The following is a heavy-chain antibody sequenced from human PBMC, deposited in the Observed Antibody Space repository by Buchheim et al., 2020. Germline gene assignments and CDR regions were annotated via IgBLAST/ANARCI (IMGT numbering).Heavy chain of an antibody. J-gene: IGHJ6*02. CDR2: IKEDGSEK. Sequence: EVHLLESGGGLVQPGESLRLSCAASGFTFNTYTMGWVRQAPGKGLEWVANIKEDGSEKYYVDSVKGRFAISRDNAKNSLYLQMNSLRAEDTAVYYCARGPTPTWTYGMDVWGQGTT. D-gene: IGHD3/OR15-3a*01. CDR3: ARGPTPTWTYGMDV. CDR1: GFTFNTYT. V-gene: IGHV3-7*01.